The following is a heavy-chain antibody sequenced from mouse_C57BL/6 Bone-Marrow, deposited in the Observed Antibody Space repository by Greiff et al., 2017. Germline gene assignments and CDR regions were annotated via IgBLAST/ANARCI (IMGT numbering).Heavy chain of an antibody. V-gene: IGHV1-15*01. J-gene: IGHJ2*01. D-gene: IGHD1-2*01. CDR2: IDPETGGT. CDR1: GYTFTDYE. CDR3: TRGSYGPGVFDY. Sequence: QVHVKQSGAELVRPGASVTLSCKASGYTFTDYEMHWVKQTPVHGLEWIGAIDPETGGTAYNQKFKGKAILTADKSSSTAYMELRSLTSEDSAVYYCTRGSYGPGVFDYWGQGTTLTVSS.